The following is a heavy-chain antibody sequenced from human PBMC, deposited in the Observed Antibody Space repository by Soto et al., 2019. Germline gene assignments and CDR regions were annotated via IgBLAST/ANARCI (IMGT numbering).Heavy chain of an antibody. CDR1: GYTFTSYD. Sequence: PVKRSSKASGYTFTSYDINWVRQATGQGLEWMGWMNPNSGNTGYAQKFQGRVTMTRNTSISTAYMELSSLRSEDTAVYYCARGLLWFGESNRFDPWGQGTLVTVSS. D-gene: IGHD3-10*01. V-gene: IGHV1-8*01. CDR2: MNPNSGNT. CDR3: ARGLLWFGESNRFDP. J-gene: IGHJ5*02.